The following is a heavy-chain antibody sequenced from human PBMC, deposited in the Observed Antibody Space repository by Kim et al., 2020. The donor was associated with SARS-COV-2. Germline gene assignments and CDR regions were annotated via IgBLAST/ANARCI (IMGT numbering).Heavy chain of an antibody. Sequence: SETLSLTCAVSGGSISSSNWWSWVRQPPGKGLEWIGEIYHSGSTNYNPSLKSRDTISVDKSKNQFSLKLSSVTAADTAVYYCEKPRAGTSFPLDYWGQGTLVTVSS. D-gene: IGHD6-19*01. CDR1: GGSISSSNW. CDR3: EKPRAGTSFPLDY. V-gene: IGHV4-4*02. J-gene: IGHJ4*02. CDR2: IYHSGST.